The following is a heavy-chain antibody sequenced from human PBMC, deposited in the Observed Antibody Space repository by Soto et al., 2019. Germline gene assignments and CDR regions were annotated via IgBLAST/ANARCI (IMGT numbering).Heavy chain of an antibody. CDR2: IRSKANSYAT. Sequence: GGSLRLSCAASGFTFSGSAMHWVRQASGKGLEWVGRIRSKANSYATAYAASVKGRFTISRDDSKSTAYLQMNSLKTEDTAVYYCWTTSYYYYGMDVWGQGTTVTVSS. V-gene: IGHV3-73*01. CDR3: WTTSYYYYGMDV. D-gene: IGHD1-1*01. CDR1: GFTFSGSA. J-gene: IGHJ6*02.